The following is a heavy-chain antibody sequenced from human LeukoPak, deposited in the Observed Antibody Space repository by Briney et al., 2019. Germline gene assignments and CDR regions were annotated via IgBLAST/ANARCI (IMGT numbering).Heavy chain of an antibody. CDR1: GFTFSSYA. CDR2: ISGSGGST. CDR3: AKDISYDILTGYYPYYFDY. Sequence: AGGSLRLSCAASGFTFSSYAMSWVRQAPGKGLEWVSAISGSGGSTYHADSVKGRFTISRDNSKNTLYLQMNSLRAEDTAVYYCAKDISYDILTGYYPYYFDYWGQGTLVTVSS. V-gene: IGHV3-23*01. D-gene: IGHD3-9*01. J-gene: IGHJ4*02.